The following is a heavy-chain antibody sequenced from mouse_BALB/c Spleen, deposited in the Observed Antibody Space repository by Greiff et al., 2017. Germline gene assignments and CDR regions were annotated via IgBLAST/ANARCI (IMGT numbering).Heavy chain of an antibody. CDR3: ARSLVAY. CDR1: GYSFTSYW. CDR2: IDPSDSDT. V-gene: IGHV1-74*01. J-gene: IGHJ3*01. Sequence: VQLQQSGPQLVRPGASVKISCKASGYSFTSYWMHWVKQRPGQGLEWIGMIDPSDSDTRLNQKFKDKATLTVDKSSSTAYMQLSSPTSEDSAVYYCARSLVAYWGQGTLVTVSA.